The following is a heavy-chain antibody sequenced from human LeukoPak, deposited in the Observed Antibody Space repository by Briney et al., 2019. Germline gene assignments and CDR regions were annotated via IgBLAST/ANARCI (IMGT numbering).Heavy chain of an antibody. CDR2: TYYRSKWYN. D-gene: IGHD2-15*01. CDR1: GVIVSSNNAA. J-gene: IGHJ6*02. CDR3: VRVGGSYEYGLDV. Sequence: SQTLSLTCAISGVIVSSNNAAWIWIRQSPSRGLEWLGRTYYRSKWYNDYAVSVKSRMTISAGTSKNQFSLQVNSVTPADTAVYYCVRVGGSYEYGLDVWGQGTTVTVFS. V-gene: IGHV6-1*01.